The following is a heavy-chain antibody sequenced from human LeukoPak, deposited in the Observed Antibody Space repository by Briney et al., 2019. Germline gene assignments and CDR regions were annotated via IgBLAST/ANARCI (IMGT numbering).Heavy chain of an antibody. CDR1: GFTFSNYA. V-gene: IGHV3-23*01. Sequence: GGSLRLSCAASGFTFSNYAMNWVRQAPGKGLEWVSFISGSGGSTYYADSVKGRFTISRDNSKNALYLQMSSLRGEDTAIYYCAKAKWDLASTFDYWGQGTLDTVSS. J-gene: IGHJ4*02. CDR3: AKAKWDLASTFDY. D-gene: IGHD1-26*01. CDR2: ISGSGGST.